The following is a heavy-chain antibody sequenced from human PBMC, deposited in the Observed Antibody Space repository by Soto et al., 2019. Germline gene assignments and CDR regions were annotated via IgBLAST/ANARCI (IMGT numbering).Heavy chain of an antibody. J-gene: IGHJ6*02. CDR3: ARNGCSSTTCYSSEGPYYSMDV. V-gene: IGHV4-31*03. CDR1: GGSIRSGSYY. Sequence: QVQLQESGPGLMKPSQTLSLTCSASGGSIRSGSYYWSWIRQYPGKALEWIGYIFHSGSSSYNPSLKNRVTMSADMSKNQISLKASSVTAADTAVYFCARNGCSSTTCYSSEGPYYSMDVWGQGTTVTVSS. CDR2: IFHSGSS. D-gene: IGHD2-2*02.